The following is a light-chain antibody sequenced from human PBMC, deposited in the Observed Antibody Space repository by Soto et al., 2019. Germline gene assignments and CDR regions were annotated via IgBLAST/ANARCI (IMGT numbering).Light chain of an antibody. CDR3: QQDNNWPRALT. CDR1: QSININ. V-gene: IGKV3-15*01. Sequence: EVVLTQSPATLSVSPGERVTLSCRTSQSININLAWYQHKPGQPPRLLIFGASTRATGIPARFSGSGSGTEFTLTISSLQSEDFAVYYCQQDNNWPRALTFGGGTKVDIK. J-gene: IGKJ4*01. CDR2: GAS.